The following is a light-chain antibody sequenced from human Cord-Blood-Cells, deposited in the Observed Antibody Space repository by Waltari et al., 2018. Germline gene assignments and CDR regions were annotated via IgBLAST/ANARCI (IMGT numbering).Light chain of an antibody. V-gene: IGKV1-39*01. CDR1: QGISSY. CDR3: QHSYSMLLT. Sequence: DIQLTQSPSSLSASVGDRVTITCRASQGISSYLNWYQQSPGKAPKLLVYAASTLQSGVPSRFSGSGSGTDFTLTISNLQPEDFATYSCQHSYSMLLTFGGGTKVQIK. CDR2: AAS. J-gene: IGKJ4*02.